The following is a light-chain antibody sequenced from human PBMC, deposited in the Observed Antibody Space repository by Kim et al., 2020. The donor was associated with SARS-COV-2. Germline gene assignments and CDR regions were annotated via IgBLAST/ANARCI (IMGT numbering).Light chain of an antibody. Sequence: ASVGDRVTITCRASQYITRRLAWYQQKPEKAPKVLISKASTLESGVPSTFSGSGSGTDFTLTISSLQPDDFATYYCQQYDTYPWTFGQGTKVEIK. J-gene: IGKJ1*01. V-gene: IGKV1-5*03. CDR2: KAS. CDR3: QQYDTYPWT. CDR1: QYITRR.